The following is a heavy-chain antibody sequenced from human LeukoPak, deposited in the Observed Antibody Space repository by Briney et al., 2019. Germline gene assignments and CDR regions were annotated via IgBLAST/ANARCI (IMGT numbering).Heavy chain of an antibody. CDR2: INSDGSST. V-gene: IGHV3-74*01. CDR1: GFTFSSYW. J-gene: IGHJ5*02. Sequence: HSGGSLRLSCAAPGFTFSSYWMHWVRQAPGKGLVWVSRINSDGSSTSYADSVKGRFTISRDNAKNTLYLQMNSLRAEDTALYYCVKASSSSPQYNWFDAWGQGTLVTVSS. CDR3: VKASSSSPQYNWFDA. D-gene: IGHD6-6*01.